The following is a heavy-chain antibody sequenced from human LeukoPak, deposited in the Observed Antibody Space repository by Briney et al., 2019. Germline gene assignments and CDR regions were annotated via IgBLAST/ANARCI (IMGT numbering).Heavy chain of an antibody. D-gene: IGHD3-3*01. V-gene: IGHV4-30-2*01. CDR2: IYHSGST. Sequence: SETLSLTCTVSGGSISSGGYSWSWIRQPPGEGLEWIGYIYHSGSTYYNPSLKSRVTISVDRSKNQFSLKLSSVTAADTAVYYCARVYYDFWSGYFPPGDWYFDLWGRGTLVTVSS. CDR3: ARVYYDFWSGYFPPGDWYFDL. J-gene: IGHJ2*01. CDR1: GGSISSGGYS.